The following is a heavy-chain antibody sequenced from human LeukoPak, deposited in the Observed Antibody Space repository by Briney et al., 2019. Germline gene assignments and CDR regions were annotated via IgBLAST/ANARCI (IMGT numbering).Heavy chain of an antibody. CDR2: IYTSGST. J-gene: IGHJ4*02. CDR3: ARAPIAAAFDY. D-gene: IGHD6-13*01. V-gene: IGHV4-61*02. CDR1: GGSISSGSYY. Sequence: SQTLSLTCTVSGGSISSGSYYWSWIRQPARKGLEWIGRIYTSGSTNYNPSLKSRVTISVDTSKNQFSLKLSSVTAADTAVYYCARAPIAAAFDYWGQGTLVTVSS.